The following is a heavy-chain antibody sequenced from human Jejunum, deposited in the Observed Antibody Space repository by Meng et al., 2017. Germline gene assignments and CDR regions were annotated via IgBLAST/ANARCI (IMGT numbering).Heavy chain of an antibody. CDR1: GDSISSTNW. Sequence: GHLQEWGQELVKPSGTLSLTCEVSGDSISSTNWWDWLRQPPGKGLEWIGENYHSGRTNFNPSLESRVTISVDESKNQFSLTLNSVTAADTAVYYCARGVGDIRVGFDYWGQGILVTVSS. CDR3: ARGVGDIRVGFDY. D-gene: IGHD5-12*01. CDR2: NYHSGRT. V-gene: IGHV4-4*02. J-gene: IGHJ4*02.